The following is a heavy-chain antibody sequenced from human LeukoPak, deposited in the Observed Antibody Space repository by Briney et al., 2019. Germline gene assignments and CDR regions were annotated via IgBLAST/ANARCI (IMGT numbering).Heavy chain of an antibody. J-gene: IGHJ3*02. CDR1: GFTFSSYW. CDR2: INQDGSEK. Sequence: GGSLRLSCAASGFTFSSYWMSWVRQAPGKGLEWVANINQDGSEKYYVDSVKGRFTISRDNAKNSLYLQMNSLRAEETAVYYCARDSAYYYDSSGYFEGNAFDIWGQGTMVTVSS. CDR3: ARDSAYYYDSSGYFEGNAFDI. D-gene: IGHD3-22*01. V-gene: IGHV3-7*03.